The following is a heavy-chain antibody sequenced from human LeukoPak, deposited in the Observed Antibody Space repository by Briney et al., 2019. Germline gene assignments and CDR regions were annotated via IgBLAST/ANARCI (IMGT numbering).Heavy chain of an antibody. CDR1: GGSISSSSYY. Sequence: PSETLSLTCTVSGGSISSSSYYWCWIRQPPGKGLEWIGSIYYSGSTYYNPSLKSRVTISVDTSKNQFSLKLSSVTAADTAVYYCARQGSGWYRIIDYWGQGTLVTVSS. CDR2: IYYSGST. V-gene: IGHV4-39*01. D-gene: IGHD6-19*01. CDR3: ARQGSGWYRIIDY. J-gene: IGHJ4*02.